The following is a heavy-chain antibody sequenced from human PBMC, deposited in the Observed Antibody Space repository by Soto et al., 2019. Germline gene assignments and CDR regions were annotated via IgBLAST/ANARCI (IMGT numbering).Heavy chain of an antibody. CDR1: GYTFNAYY. V-gene: IGHV1-2*04. D-gene: IGHD6-13*01. Sequence: QVRLLQSGAEVKKSGASVKVSCKASGYTFNAYYIHWMRQARGQGLEWMGWINPDTGDTDYAQKFQGWVTMTRHTSITTAYMELASLKIDDTAVYYCARAIARDGSSWYRGGYDSWGQGTLVTVS. J-gene: IGHJ4*02. CDR3: ARAIARDGSSWYRGGYDS. CDR2: INPDTGDT.